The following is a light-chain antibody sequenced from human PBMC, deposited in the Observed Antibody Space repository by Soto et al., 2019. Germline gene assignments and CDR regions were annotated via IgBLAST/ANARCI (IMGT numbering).Light chain of an antibody. CDR3: QQYNNWPPIT. V-gene: IGKV3-15*01. Sequence: EIVMTQSPATLSVSRGERANLSCRASQSVTSKLAWYQQKPGQAPRLLIFGASTRATGIPDRFSGSGSGTEFTLTISSLQSEDFAVYYCQQYNNWPPITFGQGTRLEIK. CDR1: QSVTSK. J-gene: IGKJ5*01. CDR2: GAS.